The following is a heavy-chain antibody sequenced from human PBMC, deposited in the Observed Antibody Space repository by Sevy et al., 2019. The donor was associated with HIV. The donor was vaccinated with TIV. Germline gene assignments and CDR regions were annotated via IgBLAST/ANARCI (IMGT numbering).Heavy chain of an antibody. CDR2: IDPNSGVT. CDR1: GYTFTGYY. Sequence: ASVKVACKASGYTFTGYYIHWVRQAPGEGLEWMGWIDPNSGVTNYAQKFQVRVTMSTDTSISTAYMELSRLRSDDTAVYYCSRSMYGSRTYLNDYWGQVTLVTVSS. V-gene: IGHV1-2*02. J-gene: IGHJ4*02. D-gene: IGHD3-10*01. CDR3: SRSMYGSRTYLNDY.